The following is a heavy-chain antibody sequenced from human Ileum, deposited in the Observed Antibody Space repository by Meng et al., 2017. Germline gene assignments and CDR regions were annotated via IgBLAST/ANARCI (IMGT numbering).Heavy chain of an antibody. CDR3: ARGPQNIVVGTGILGPFDI. CDR2: INSDGSST. D-gene: IGHD2-21*02. Sequence: GESLKISCAASGFTFSSYGMHWVRQAPGKGLEWVSRINSDGSSTYYADSVKGRFTISRDNAKNALYLQMNSLRAENTAVYYCARGPQNIVVGTGILGPFDIWGQGTMVTVSS. CDR1: GFTFSSYG. J-gene: IGHJ3*02. V-gene: IGHV3-74*01.